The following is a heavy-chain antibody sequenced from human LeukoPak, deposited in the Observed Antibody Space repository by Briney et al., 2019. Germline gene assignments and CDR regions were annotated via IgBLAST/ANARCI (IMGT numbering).Heavy chain of an antibody. Sequence: ASVKVSCKASGYTFTSYYMHWVRQAPGQGLEWMGWISAYNGNTNYAQKLQGRVTMTTDTSTSTAYMELRSLRSDDTAVYYCARRRGNGYDFDYWGQGTLVTVSS. CDR3: ARRRGNGYDFDY. CDR2: ISAYNGNT. V-gene: IGHV1-18*04. J-gene: IGHJ4*02. CDR1: GYTFTSYY. D-gene: IGHD5-18*01.